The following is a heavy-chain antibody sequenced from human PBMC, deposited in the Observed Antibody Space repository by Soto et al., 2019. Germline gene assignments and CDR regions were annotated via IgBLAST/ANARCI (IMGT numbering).Heavy chain of an antibody. D-gene: IGHD2-21*01. Sequence: SETLSLTCSVSGLSISSHPWWTWVRQAPGKGLEWIGELYPSGGAAYNPSLQNRAAISVDYSQNHLSLTLTSVTAADTAVYYCARCVHCCNGGRLDPCDMGALVTVSS. CDR2: LYPSGGA. CDR3: ARCVHCCNGGRLDP. V-gene: IGHV4-4*02. J-gene: IGHJ5*02. CDR1: GLSISSHPW.